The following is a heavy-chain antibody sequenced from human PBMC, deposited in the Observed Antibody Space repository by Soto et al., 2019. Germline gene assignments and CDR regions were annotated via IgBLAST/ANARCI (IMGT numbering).Heavy chain of an antibody. Sequence: GGSLRLSCAASGFTFSSYEMNWVRQAPGKGLEWVALISFDGNNIYFSDSLKGRFTISRDDSKNTMYLQMSSLRAEDTAVYYCAKNTHYADTSGYYPFDYWGQGTLVTVSS. CDR2: ISFDGNNI. J-gene: IGHJ4*02. CDR3: AKNTHYADTSGYYPFDY. CDR1: GFTFSSYE. V-gene: IGHV3-30*18. D-gene: IGHD3-22*01.